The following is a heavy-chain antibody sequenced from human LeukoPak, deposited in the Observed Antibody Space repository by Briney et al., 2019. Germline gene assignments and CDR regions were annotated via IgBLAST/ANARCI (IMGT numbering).Heavy chain of an antibody. CDR3: ARDRVSGSGSIDY. D-gene: IGHD3-10*01. CDR1: GFTFSIYG. J-gene: IGHJ4*02. V-gene: IGHV3-21*01. Sequence: GGSLRLSCAASGFTFSIYGINWVRQAPGKGLEWVSFITGNSNYIYYADSVKGRFTISRDNAKNSLYLQMNSLRVEDTAVYYCARDRVSGSGSIDYWGQGTLVTVSS. CDR2: ITGNSNYI.